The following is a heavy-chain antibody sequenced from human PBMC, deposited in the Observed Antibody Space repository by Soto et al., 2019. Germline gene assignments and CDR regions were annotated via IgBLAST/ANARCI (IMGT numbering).Heavy chain of an antibody. V-gene: IGHV2-5*02. CDR3: AHSDGDYVGAANLDY. Sequence: QITLKESGPTLVKPTQTLTLTCTFSGFSLSTSGVGVGWIRQPPGKALEWLVLIYWDDDKRYSPSLKSRLTITKDTSKNQVVLTMTNMDPVDTATYYCAHSDGDYVGAANLDYWGQGTLVTVSS. J-gene: IGHJ4*02. CDR2: IYWDDDK. D-gene: IGHD4-17*01. CDR1: GFSLSTSGVG.